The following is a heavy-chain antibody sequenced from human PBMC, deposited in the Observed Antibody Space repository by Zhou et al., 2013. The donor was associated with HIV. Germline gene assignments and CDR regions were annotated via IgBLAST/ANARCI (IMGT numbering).Heavy chain of an antibody. V-gene: IGHV1-69*05. D-gene: IGHD3-3*01. CDR3: GTSMRSGWYYYFYGIDV. Sequence: QFQLVQSGTEVKRPGSSVKLSCNASGGSLSDYAISWVRQAPGQGLEWMGGTSPMFGRTKYAQKFQGRVSITTDKSATTSYMELSSLRLEDTAVFYCGTSMRSGWYYYFYGIDVWGQGTTVIVSS. CDR2: TSPMFGRT. CDR1: GGSLSDYA. J-gene: IGHJ6*02.